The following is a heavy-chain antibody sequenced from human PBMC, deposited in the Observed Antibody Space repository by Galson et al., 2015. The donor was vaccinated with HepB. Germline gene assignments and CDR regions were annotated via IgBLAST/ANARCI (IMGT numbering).Heavy chain of an antibody. J-gene: IGHJ6*02. D-gene: IGHD3-9*01. CDR2: ISGNGAST. Sequence: SLRLSCAASGFTFDNYAMTWVRQTPGKGLEWVSSISGNGASTYYAESVKGRITISRDNSNATLQLPMTSLRDGDAALYYCVKESNYNLLTDPFLFNYGMDVWGQGTTVTVSS. CDR1: GFTFDNYA. CDR3: VKESNYNLLTDPFLFNYGMDV. V-gene: IGHV3-23*01.